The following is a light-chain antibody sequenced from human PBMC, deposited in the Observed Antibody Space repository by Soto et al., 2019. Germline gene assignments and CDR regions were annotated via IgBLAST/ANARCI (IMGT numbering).Light chain of an antibody. J-gene: IGKJ1*01. Sequence: EVVLTQSPDTLSLSPGERATLSCRATQSVDSTHLAWYQQKPGQAPRLLIYCASTRATGIPDRFSGTGSGTDFTLTIGSLEPEDFAVYYCQQCGKSPWTFGQGTKXEIK. CDR3: QQCGKSPWT. V-gene: IGKV3-20*01. CDR1: QSVDSTH. CDR2: CAS.